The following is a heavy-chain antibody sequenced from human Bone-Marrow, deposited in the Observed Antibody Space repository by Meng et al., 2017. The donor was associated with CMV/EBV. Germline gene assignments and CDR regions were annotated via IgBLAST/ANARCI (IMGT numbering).Heavy chain of an antibody. CDR2: IYYSGST. CDR3: EGGYGSGSYYNAY. Sequence: SETLSLTCTASGGSISSSSYYWGWIRQPPGKGLEWIGSIYYSGSTYYNPSLKSRVTISVDTSKNQFSLKLSSVTAADTAVYYCEGGYGSGSYYNAYWGQGTLVTVSS. V-gene: IGHV4-39*07. D-gene: IGHD3-10*01. J-gene: IGHJ4*02. CDR1: GGSISSSSYY.